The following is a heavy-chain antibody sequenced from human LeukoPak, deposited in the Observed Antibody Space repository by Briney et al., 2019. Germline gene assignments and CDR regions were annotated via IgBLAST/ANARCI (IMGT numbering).Heavy chain of an antibody. CDR2: IYTSGST. J-gene: IGHJ4*02. CDR3: ARVPAVTTTGYDDY. Sequence: SQTLSLTCTVSGGSISSGSYYWSWIRQPAGKGLEWIGRIYTSGSTNYNPSLKSRVTISVDTSKNQFSLKLSSVTAADTAVYYCARVPAVTTTGYDDYWGQGTLVTVSS. D-gene: IGHD4-11*01. CDR1: GGSISSGSYY. V-gene: IGHV4-61*02.